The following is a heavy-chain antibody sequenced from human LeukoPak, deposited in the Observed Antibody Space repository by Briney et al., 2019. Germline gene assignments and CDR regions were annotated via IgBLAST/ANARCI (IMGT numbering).Heavy chain of an antibody. CDR2: IIPIFGTA. J-gene: IGHJ3*02. CDR3: ARDSKMVRAFDI. V-gene: IGHV1-69*01. CDR1: GGTFSSYA. D-gene: IGHD3-10*01. Sequence: ASVKVSCEASGGTFSSYAISWVRQAPGQGLEWMGGIIPIFGTANYAQKFQGRVTITADESTSTAYMELSSLRSEDTAVYYCARDSKMVRAFDIWGQGTMVTVSS.